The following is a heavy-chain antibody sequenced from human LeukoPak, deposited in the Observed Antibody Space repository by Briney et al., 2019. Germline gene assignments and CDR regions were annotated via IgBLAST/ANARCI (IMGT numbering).Heavy chain of an antibody. J-gene: IGHJ4*02. CDR2: ISGSAGTT. V-gene: IGHV3-23*01. D-gene: IGHD3-22*01. CDR3: AKTRGYDSTGDFDY. Sequence: QSGGSLRLSCAASGFTFSSYAMTWVRQAPGKGLAWVSSISGSAGTTYYTDSMKGRFTISRDNSKNTLYLQMNSLRAEDTAVYYCAKTRGYDSTGDFDYWGQGTLVTVSS. CDR1: GFTFSSYA.